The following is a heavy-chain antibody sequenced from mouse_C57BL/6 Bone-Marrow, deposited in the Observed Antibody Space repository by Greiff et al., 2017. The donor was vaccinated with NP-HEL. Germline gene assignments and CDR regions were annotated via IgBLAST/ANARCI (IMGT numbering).Heavy chain of an antibody. J-gene: IGHJ3*01. CDR3: TGTTVVASWFAY. CDR2: IRNKANNHAT. D-gene: IGHD1-1*01. Sequence: EVKLQESGGGLVQPGGSMKLSCAASGFTFSDAWMDWVRQSPEKGLEWVAEIRNKANNHATYYAESVKGRFTISRDDSKSSVYLQMNSLRAEDTGIYYCTGTTVVASWFAYWGQGTLVTVSA. CDR1: GFTFSDAW. V-gene: IGHV6-6*01.